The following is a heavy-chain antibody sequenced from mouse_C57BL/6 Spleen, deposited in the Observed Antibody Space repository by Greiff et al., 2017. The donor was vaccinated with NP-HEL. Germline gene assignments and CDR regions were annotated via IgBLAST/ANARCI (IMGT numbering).Heavy chain of an antibody. Sequence: LVESGAELVRPGASVTLSCKASGYTFTDYEMHWVKQTPVHGLEWIGAIDPETGGTAYNQKFKGKAILTADKSSSTAYMELRSLTSEDSAVYYCTRSRNYYAMDYWGQGTSVTVSS. J-gene: IGHJ4*01. CDR1: GYTFTDYE. CDR2: IDPETGGT. V-gene: IGHV1-15*01. CDR3: TRSRNYYAMDY.